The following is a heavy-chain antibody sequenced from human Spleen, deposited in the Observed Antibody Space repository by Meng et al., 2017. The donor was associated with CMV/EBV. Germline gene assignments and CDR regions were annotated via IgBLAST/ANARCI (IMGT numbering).Heavy chain of an antibody. Sequence: GGYISTSSYDWGWIRHPPGNGLEWIGNIYYSGGTYYNPSLKSRVTISVDTSKNQFSLRLSSVTAADTAVYYCARIREGVGSRGYFDYWGQGTLVTVSS. CDR2: IYYSGGT. J-gene: IGHJ4*02. D-gene: IGHD1-26*01. CDR1: GGYISTSSYD. V-gene: IGHV4-39*07. CDR3: ARIREGVGSRGYFDY.